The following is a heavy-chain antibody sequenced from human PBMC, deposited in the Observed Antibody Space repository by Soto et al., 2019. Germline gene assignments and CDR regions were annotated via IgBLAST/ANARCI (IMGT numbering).Heavy chain of an antibody. CDR3: GRGGGGRVEGDY. CDR1: GGTFSSYA. J-gene: IGHJ4*02. V-gene: IGHV1-69*01. CDR2: IIPIFGTA. D-gene: IGHD3-16*01. Sequence: QVQLVQSGAEVKKPGSSVKVSCKASGGTFSSYAISWVRQAPGQGLEWMGGIIPIFGTANYAQKFQGRVTITGDESTSTAYMEGRSLRFGETAVFYFGRGGGGRVEGDYWGQGTLVTVSS.